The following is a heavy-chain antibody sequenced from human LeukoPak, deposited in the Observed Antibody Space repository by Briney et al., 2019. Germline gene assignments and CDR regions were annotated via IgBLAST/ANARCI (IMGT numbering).Heavy chain of an antibody. D-gene: IGHD6-13*01. Sequence: GGSLRLSCAASGFTFSSYGMHWVRQAPGKGLEWVAVISYDGSNKYYADSVKGRFTISRDNSKNTLYLQMNSLRAEGTAVYYCAKDFIAAAGPYFDYWGQGTLVTVSS. CDR1: GFTFSSYG. CDR2: ISYDGSNK. V-gene: IGHV3-30*18. J-gene: IGHJ4*02. CDR3: AKDFIAAAGPYFDY.